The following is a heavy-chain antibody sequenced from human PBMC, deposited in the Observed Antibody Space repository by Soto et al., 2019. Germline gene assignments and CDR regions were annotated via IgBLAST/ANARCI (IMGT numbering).Heavy chain of an antibody. CDR3: AREDSIIIPAVSDF. V-gene: IGHV3-21*01. CDR2: ISKSDYT. Sequence: GGSLRLSCTVSGFAFNNYGINRVRQAPGKGLEWVSSISKSDYTYYSDSVKGRFTISRDNAKNSVSLQMNTLRVEDTAVYYCAREDSIIIPAVSDFWGQGTLVTVSS. D-gene: IGHD2-2*01. J-gene: IGHJ4*02. CDR1: GFAFNNYG.